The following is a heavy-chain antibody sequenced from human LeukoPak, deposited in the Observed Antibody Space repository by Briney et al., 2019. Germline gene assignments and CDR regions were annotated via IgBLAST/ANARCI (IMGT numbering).Heavy chain of an antibody. J-gene: IGHJ4*02. CDR3: AKEDSSGWIHY. D-gene: IGHD6-19*01. CDR2: IRGSGDST. V-gene: IGHV3-23*01. Sequence: GGSLRLSCAASGFTFCTYTMSWVRQAPGKGLEWVSAIRGSGDSTYYADSVKGRFTISRDNSKNTMYLQMNSLRVEDTAIYYCAKEDSSGWIHYWGQGTLVTVSS. CDR1: GFTFCTYT.